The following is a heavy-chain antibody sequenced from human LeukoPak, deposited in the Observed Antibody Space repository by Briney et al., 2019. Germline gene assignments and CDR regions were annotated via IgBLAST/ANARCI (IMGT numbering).Heavy chain of an antibody. Sequence: SETLSLTCTVSGGSISSYYWSWLRQPPGKGLEYIGYSHYSGSTKYNPSLKSRVTISLDTSGNQFSLKLSSVTAADTAVYYCARGDITMVRGFRYWGQGTLVTVSS. V-gene: IGHV4-59*12. D-gene: IGHD3-10*01. CDR1: GGSISSYY. J-gene: IGHJ4*02. CDR3: ARGDITMVRGFRY. CDR2: SHYSGST.